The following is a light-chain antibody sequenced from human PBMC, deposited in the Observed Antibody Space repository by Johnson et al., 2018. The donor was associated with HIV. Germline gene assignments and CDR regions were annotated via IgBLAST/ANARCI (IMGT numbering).Light chain of an antibody. CDR2: DNS. CDR3: GTWDSSLSGYV. Sequence: QSVLTQPPSVSAAPGQKVTISCSGNRSNIGDNFVSWYQHLPGTAPKLLVYDNSKRPSGIPDRFSATTSGTSATLVITGLQTGDEADYYCGTWDSSLSGYVFGTGTKVTVL. V-gene: IGLV1-51*01. J-gene: IGLJ1*01. CDR1: RSNIGDNF.